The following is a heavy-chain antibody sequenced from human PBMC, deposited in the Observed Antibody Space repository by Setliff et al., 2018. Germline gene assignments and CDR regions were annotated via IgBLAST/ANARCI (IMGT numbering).Heavy chain of an antibody. Sequence: VASVKVSCKASGGTFSSYAISWVRQAPGQGLEWMGGIIPIFGTANYAQKFQGRVTITTDESTSTAYMELSSLRSEDTAVYYCARGHPDCSSTSCYQYYFDYWGQGTLVTVSS. J-gene: IGHJ4*02. CDR2: IIPIFGTA. V-gene: IGHV1-69*05. CDR1: GGTFSSYA. CDR3: ARGHPDCSSTSCYQYYFDY. D-gene: IGHD2-2*01.